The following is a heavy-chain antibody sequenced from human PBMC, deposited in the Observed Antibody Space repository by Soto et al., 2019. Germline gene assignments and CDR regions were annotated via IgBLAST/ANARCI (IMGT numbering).Heavy chain of an antibody. V-gene: IGHV1-69*01. CDR3: AGGRIVVVGSRAYYGMDV. D-gene: IGHD3-22*01. CDR1: GGTPSNSA. CDR2: IIPVFGLV. Sequence: QVHLLLQSGAEVKKPGSSVKVSCKASGGTPSNSAISWVRQAPGQGLEWMGGIIPVFGLVKYAQNFQGRVTITADESTNTAYEEMSSLRPEDTAVYYCAGGRIVVVGSRAYYGMDVWGQGTTVTVSS. J-gene: IGHJ6*02.